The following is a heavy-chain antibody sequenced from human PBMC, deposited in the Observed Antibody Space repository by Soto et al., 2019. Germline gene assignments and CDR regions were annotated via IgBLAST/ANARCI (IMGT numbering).Heavy chain of an antibody. CDR1: GGSISSGGYY. J-gene: IGHJ4*02. D-gene: IGHD2-2*01. CDR3: ARGYSSWIVVVPAAIYFDY. CDR2: IYYSGST. Sequence: SETLSLTCTVSGGSISSGGYYWSWIRQHPGKGLEWIGYIYYSGSTYYNPSLKSRVTISVDTSKNQFSLKLSSVTAADTAVYYCARGYSSWIVVVPAAIYFDYWGQGTLVTVSS. V-gene: IGHV4-31*02.